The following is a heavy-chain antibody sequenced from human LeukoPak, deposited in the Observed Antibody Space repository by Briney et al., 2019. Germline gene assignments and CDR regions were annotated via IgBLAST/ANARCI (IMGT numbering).Heavy chain of an antibody. CDR2: ISSSGSTI. D-gene: IGHD5-18*01. V-gene: IGHV3-48*03. Sequence: GGSLRLSCAASGFTFSSYEMNWVRQAPGKGLEWVSYISSSGSTIYYADSVKGRFTISRDNAKNSLYLQMNSLRAEDTAVYYCARDSDTAKGFAFDIWGQGTMVTVSS. J-gene: IGHJ3*02. CDR3: ARDSDTAKGFAFDI. CDR1: GFTFSSYE.